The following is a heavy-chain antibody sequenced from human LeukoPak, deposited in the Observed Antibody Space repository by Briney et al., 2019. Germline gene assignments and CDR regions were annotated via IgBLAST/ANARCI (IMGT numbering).Heavy chain of an antibody. V-gene: IGHV3-33*01. CDR1: GFTFSRDA. D-gene: IGHD1-14*01. Sequence: PGRSLRLSCAASGFTFSRDAMHWVRQAPGKGPEWVAVIWYDGGNKYYADSVKGRFTISRDNSKNTLHLHMNSLRAEDTAVYYCARDVTTLNYMDVWGRGTTVTVSS. J-gene: IGHJ6*03. CDR2: IWYDGGNK. CDR3: ARDVTTLNYMDV.